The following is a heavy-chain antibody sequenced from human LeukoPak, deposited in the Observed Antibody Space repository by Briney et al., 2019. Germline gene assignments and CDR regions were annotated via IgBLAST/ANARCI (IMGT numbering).Heavy chain of an antibody. V-gene: IGHV3-48*01. Sequence: PGGSLRLSCAASGFTFSSYSMNWVRRAPGKGLEWVSYISSSSSTIYYADSVKGRFTISRDNAKNSLYLQMNSLRAEDTAVYYCARRAYGDYVYYYYYMDVWGKGTTVTVSS. CDR1: GFTFSSYS. J-gene: IGHJ6*03. CDR2: ISSSSSTI. D-gene: IGHD4-17*01. CDR3: ARRAYGDYVYYYYYMDV.